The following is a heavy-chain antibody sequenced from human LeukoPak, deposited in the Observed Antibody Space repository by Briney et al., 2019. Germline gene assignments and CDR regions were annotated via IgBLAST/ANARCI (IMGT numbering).Heavy chain of an antibody. V-gene: IGHV3-23*01. Sequence: PGGSLRLSCAASGFAFSNYAMSWFRQAPGKGLEWVSSLSGGGDSRYYADSVMGRFTISRDNSKNTLYLQMNSLRAEDTAVYYCAKAVRSMVTGGGYFDSWGQGTLVTVSS. CDR2: LSGGGDSR. CDR3: AKAVRSMVTGGGYFDS. D-gene: IGHD3-10*01. J-gene: IGHJ4*02. CDR1: GFAFSNYA.